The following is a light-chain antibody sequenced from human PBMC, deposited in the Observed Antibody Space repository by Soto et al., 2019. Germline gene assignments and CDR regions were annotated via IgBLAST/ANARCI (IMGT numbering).Light chain of an antibody. J-gene: IGLJ1*01. CDR1: TGAVTNGHY. CDR3: LLSYNGHYV. V-gene: IGLV7-46*01. CDR2: DTT. Sequence: QSVGTQEPSLTLSPGGTVTLACGSSTGAVTNGHYPYWFQQKPGQAPRTLIYDTTNRHSWTPARFSGSLLGGKAALTLSGAQPEDEAEYYCLLSYNGHYVFGTGTKVTVL.